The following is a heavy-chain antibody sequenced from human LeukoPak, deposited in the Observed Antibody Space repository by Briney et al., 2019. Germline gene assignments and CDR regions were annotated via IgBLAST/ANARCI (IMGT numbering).Heavy chain of an antibody. Sequence: SETLSLTCAVYGGSFSGYYWSWIRQPPGKGLEWIGEINHSGSTNYNPSLKSRVTISVDTSKNQFSLKLSSVTAADTAVYYCARELGTAYYGSGNYHYNALYYYLGVWGKGTTVTISS. CDR3: ARELGTAYYGSGNYHYNALYYYLGV. J-gene: IGHJ6*03. D-gene: IGHD3-10*01. CDR1: GGSFSGYY. CDR2: INHSGST. V-gene: IGHV4-34*01.